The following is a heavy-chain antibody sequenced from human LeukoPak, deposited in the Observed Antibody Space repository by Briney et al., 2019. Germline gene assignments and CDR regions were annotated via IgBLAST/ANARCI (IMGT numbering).Heavy chain of an antibody. CDR2: INSDGSST. J-gene: IGHJ3*02. CDR3: SSGNSHAFDI. D-gene: IGHD4-23*01. CDR1: GINFRSSG. V-gene: IGHV3-74*01. Sequence: GGSLRLSCAASGINFRSSGMHWVRQAPGKGLVWVSRINSDGSSTSYADSVKGRFTISRDNAKNTLYLQMNNLRAEDTAVYYCSSGNSHAFDIWGQGTMVTVSS.